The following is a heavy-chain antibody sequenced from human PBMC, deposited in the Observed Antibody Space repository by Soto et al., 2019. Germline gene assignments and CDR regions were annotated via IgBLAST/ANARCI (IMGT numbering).Heavy chain of an antibody. Sequence: ASVKVSCKASGYTFTSYYMHWVRQAPGQGLEWMGIINPSGGSTSYAQKFQGRVTMTRDTSTSTVYMELSSLRSEDTAVYYCARDRWGGVRYFDWPDLNWFDPWGQGTLVTVS. D-gene: IGHD3-9*01. CDR1: GYTFTSYY. V-gene: IGHV1-46*01. CDR2: INPSGGST. J-gene: IGHJ5*02. CDR3: ARDRWGGVRYFDWPDLNWFDP.